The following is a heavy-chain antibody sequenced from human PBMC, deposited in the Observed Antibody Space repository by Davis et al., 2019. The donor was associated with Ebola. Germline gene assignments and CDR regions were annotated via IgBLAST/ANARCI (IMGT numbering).Heavy chain of an antibody. V-gene: IGHV2-70*11. CDR3: ARIFGYNSLFDY. CDR1: GGSISGYY. Sequence: LRLSCTLSGGSISGYYLTWIRQPPGKALEWLARIDWDDDKYYSTSLKTRLTISKDTSKNQVVLTMTNMDPVDTATYYCARIFGYNSLFDYWGQGTLVTVSS. J-gene: IGHJ4*02. CDR2: IDWDDDK. D-gene: IGHD5-24*01.